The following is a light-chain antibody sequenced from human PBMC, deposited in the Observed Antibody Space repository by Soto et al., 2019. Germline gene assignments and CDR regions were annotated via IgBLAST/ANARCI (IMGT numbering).Light chain of an antibody. CDR2: GAS. V-gene: IGKV3-20*01. CDR3: QQDGSSRWT. Sequence: EIVLTQSPGTLSLSPGERATLSCRASQSVSSSYLAWYQQKPGQAPRLLIYGASSRATGIPDRFSGSGSGTDCTLTISRLEPEDFAVYYCQQDGSSRWTFGQGTKVEIK. J-gene: IGKJ1*01. CDR1: QSVSSSY.